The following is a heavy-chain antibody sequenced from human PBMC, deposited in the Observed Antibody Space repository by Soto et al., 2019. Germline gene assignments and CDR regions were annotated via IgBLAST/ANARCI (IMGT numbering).Heavy chain of an antibody. CDR1: GGSISSGDYY. CDR2: ISYSGST. Sequence: QVQLQESGPGLVKPSQTLSLTCSVSGGSISSGDYYWTWIRQPPGKGLEWIGYISYSGSTFYSPSLKRRVTISVDRSKDQFSLKLSSVTAADTAVYYWARGQAAAPAMDVWGQGTTVTVSS. V-gene: IGHV4-30-4*01. J-gene: IGHJ6*02. D-gene: IGHD6-13*01. CDR3: ARGQAAAPAMDV.